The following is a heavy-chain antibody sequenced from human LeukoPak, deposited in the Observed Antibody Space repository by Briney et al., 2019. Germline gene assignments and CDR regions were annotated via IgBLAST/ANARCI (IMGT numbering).Heavy chain of an antibody. CDR2: INPNSGGT. Sequence: ASVKVSCKASGYTFTTYYMHWVRQAPGQGLEWMGWINPNSGGTNYSQKVQGRVTMTRDTSISTAYMELSRLRSDDTAVYYCARDANYDFWSGPNWFDPWGQGTLVTVSS. D-gene: IGHD3-3*01. CDR1: GYTFTTYY. J-gene: IGHJ5*02. CDR3: ARDANYDFWSGPNWFDP. V-gene: IGHV1-2*02.